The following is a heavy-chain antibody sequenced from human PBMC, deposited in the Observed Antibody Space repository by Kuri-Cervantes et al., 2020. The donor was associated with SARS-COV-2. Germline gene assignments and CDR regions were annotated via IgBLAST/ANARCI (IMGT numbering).Heavy chain of an antibody. J-gene: IGHJ6*03. CDR1: GYSFTSYW. Sequence: GESLKISCKGSGYSFTSYWIGWVRQMPGKGLEWMGIIYPGDSDTRYSPSFQGQVIISVDKSINTAFLQWSSLKASDTAMYYCARRAYGEQVDYYYMDVWGKGTTVTVSS. V-gene: IGHV5-51*01. CDR3: ARRAYGEQVDYYYMDV. D-gene: IGHD4-17*01. CDR2: IYPGDSDT.